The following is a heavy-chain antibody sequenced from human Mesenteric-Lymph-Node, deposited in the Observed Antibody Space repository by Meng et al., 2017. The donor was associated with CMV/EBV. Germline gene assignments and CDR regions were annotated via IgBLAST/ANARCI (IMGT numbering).Heavy chain of an antibody. D-gene: IGHD2-2*02. V-gene: IGHV1-18*01. CDR2: ISAYNGNT. CDR3: ARDPTVVPAAIRRGWFDP. J-gene: IGHJ5*02. Sequence: ASVKVSCKASGYTFTSYGISWVRQAPGQGLEWMGWISAYNGNTHYAQKVEGRVTMTTDTSTSTAYMELRSLRSDDTAVYYCARDPTVVPAAIRRGWFDPWGQGTLVTVSS. CDR1: GYTFTSYG.